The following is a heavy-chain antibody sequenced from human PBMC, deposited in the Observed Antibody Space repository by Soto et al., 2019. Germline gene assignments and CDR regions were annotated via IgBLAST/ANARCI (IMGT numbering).Heavy chain of an antibody. CDR3: AVHGDYDAFDL. CDR2: ISPDGSRT. D-gene: IGHD4-17*01. CDR1: GIIFSRYW. Sequence: EVQVVESGGGLVQPGGSLRLSCAASGIIFSRYWTHWVRQAPGKGLVWVSRISPDGSRTSYADSVKGRFTISRDNAKNALALQVNSLRVDDTAVYSCAVHGDYDAFDLWGQGTMVTVSS. V-gene: IGHV3-74*01. J-gene: IGHJ3*01.